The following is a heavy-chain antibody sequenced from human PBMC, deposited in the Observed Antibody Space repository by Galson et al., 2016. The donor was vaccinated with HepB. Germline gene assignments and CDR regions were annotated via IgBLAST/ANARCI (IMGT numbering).Heavy chain of an antibody. Sequence: SLRLSCAASGFTFSSYAMNWVRQAPGKGLEWVSVISDSGDYIFYADSVKGRFTISRDNSKDTLYLQMNSLRAEDPATYFCSKAPPCRVPGCHMGRLDDWGQGALVTVSS. CDR2: ISDSGDYI. CDR1: GFTFSSYA. D-gene: IGHD6-19*01. V-gene: IGHV3-23*01. J-gene: IGHJ4*02. CDR3: SKAPPCRVPGCHMGRLDD.